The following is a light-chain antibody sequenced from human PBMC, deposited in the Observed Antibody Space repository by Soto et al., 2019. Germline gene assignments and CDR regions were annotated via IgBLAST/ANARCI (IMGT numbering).Light chain of an antibody. V-gene: IGKV1-5*03. CDR3: QQSNTYSWT. J-gene: IGKJ1*01. CDR1: QSISNW. Sequence: DIQMTQAPSFVSASVGDRVTITCRASQSISNWLAWYQQKPGKAPKLLIYLASSLESGVPSRFSGSGSGTEFTLTISNLQPDDFATYYCQQSNTYSWTFGQGTKVDIK. CDR2: LAS.